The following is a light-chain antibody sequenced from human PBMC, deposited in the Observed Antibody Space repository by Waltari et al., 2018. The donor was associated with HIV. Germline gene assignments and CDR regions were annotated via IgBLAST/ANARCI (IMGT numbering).Light chain of an antibody. Sequence: QSVLTQPPSVSEAPRQGVPLSCSGSSSNIGNNPVNWYQQDPGKAPKLLIYYDDLLSSGVSDRFSGSKSGTSASLAIRGLQSEDEAEYYCAAWDDYLNGYVFGSGTKVTVL. CDR2: YDD. J-gene: IGLJ1*01. V-gene: IGLV1-36*01. CDR1: SSNIGNNP. CDR3: AAWDDYLNGYV.